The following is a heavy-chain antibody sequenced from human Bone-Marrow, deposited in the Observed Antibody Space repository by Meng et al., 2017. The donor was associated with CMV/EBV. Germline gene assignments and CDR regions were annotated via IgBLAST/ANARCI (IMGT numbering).Heavy chain of an antibody. V-gene: IGHV3-21*01. CDR3: ARALQAYPTGYSSGWYPGY. CDR2: ISSSSSYI. Sequence: GGSLRLSCAASGFTFSSYSMNWVRQAPGKGLEWVSSISSSSSYIYYADSVKGRFTISRDNAKNSLYLQMNSLRAEDTAVYYCARALQAYPTGYSSGWYPGYWGQGTTVTVSS. CDR1: GFTFSSYS. J-gene: IGHJ6*02. D-gene: IGHD6-19*01.